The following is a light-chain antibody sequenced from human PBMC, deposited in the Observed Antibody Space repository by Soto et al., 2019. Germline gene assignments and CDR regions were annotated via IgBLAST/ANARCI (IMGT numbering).Light chain of an antibody. CDR2: GAS. V-gene: IGKV3-15*01. CDR3: QQHDNWPPIT. CDR1: QSVGSN. Sequence: EIVMTQSPATLSVSPGDSAALSCRASQSVGSNLAWYQHRPGQAPRLLIYGASTRATGIPARFRGSGSGTEFTLTIASLQSEDFAVYYCQQHDNWPPITFGQGTRLEMK. J-gene: IGKJ5*01.